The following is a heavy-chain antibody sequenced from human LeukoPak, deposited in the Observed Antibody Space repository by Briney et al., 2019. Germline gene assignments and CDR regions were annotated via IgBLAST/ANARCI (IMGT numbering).Heavy chain of an antibody. CDR1: GFTFSSYA. D-gene: IGHD6-19*01. V-gene: IGHV3-23*01. Sequence: GGSLRLSCAASGFTFSSYAMSWVRQAPGKGLEWVSGISGSGGRTYYADSVKGRFTISRDNSKNTLYLQMNSLRAEDTAVYYCARDLGLYSSGWTPSYWGQGTLVTVSS. CDR2: ISGSGGRT. CDR3: ARDLGLYSSGWTPSY. J-gene: IGHJ4*02.